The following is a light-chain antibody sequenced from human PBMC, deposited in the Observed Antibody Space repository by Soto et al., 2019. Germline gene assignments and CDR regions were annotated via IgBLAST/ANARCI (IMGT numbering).Light chain of an antibody. Sequence: QSVLTQPPSASGSPGQSVTISCTGTSSDVGGYNYVSWYQQHPGKAPKLMIYEVSKRPSGVPDRFSGSKSGNTASLTVSGLQAEDEADYYCSSYAGSNPLFGGGTKL. CDR3: SSYAGSNPL. CDR1: SSDVGGYNY. V-gene: IGLV2-8*01. CDR2: EVS. J-gene: IGLJ2*01.